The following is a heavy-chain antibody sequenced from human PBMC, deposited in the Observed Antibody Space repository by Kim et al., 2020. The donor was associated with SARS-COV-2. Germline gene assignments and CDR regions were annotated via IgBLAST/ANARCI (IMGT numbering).Heavy chain of an antibody. D-gene: IGHD2-21*01. CDR1: GYTFISYG. Sequence: ASVKVSCKASGYTFISYGITWVRQAPGQGLEWMGWISAYNGNTNYAQKLQGRVTMTTDTSTSTAYMELRSLRSDDTAVYYCARKHRTLNNWFDPWGQGTLVAVSS. CDR2: ISAYNGNT. V-gene: IGHV1-18*01. J-gene: IGHJ5*02. CDR3: ARKHRTLNNWFDP.